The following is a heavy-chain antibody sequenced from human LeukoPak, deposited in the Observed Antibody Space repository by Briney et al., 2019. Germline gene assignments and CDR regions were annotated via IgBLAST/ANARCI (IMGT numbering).Heavy chain of an antibody. J-gene: IGHJ3*02. CDR1: GHSISSGYY. Sequence: SETLSLTCAVSGHSISSGYYWGWIRQPPGKGLEWIGSIYHSGSTYYNPSLKSRVTISLDTSKNQFSLKLSSVTAADTAVYYCARHGGKNYDFWSGFYPGDAFDIWGQGTMVTVSS. V-gene: IGHV4-38-2*01. CDR3: ARHGGKNYDFWSGFYPGDAFDI. CDR2: IYHSGST. D-gene: IGHD3-3*01.